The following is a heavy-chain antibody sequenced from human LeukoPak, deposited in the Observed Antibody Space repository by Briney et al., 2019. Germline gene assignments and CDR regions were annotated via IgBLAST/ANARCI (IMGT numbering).Heavy chain of an antibody. Sequence: GESLKISCKGSGYSFTSYWIGWVRQMPGKGLEWMGIIYPGDSDTRYSPSFQGQFTISADKSISTAYLQWSSLKASDTAMYYCARRSARYCSGGSCYSRGSYYYYYMDVWGKGTTVTVSS. V-gene: IGHV5-51*01. CDR2: IYPGDSDT. CDR1: GYSFTSYW. CDR3: ARRSARYCSGGSCYSRGSYYYYYMDV. J-gene: IGHJ6*03. D-gene: IGHD2-15*01.